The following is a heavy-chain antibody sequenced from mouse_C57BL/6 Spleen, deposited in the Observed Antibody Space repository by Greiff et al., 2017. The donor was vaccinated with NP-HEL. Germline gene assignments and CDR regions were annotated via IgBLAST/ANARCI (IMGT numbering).Heavy chain of an antibody. V-gene: IGHV1-50*01. CDR1: GYTFTSYW. Sequence: QVQLLQPGAELVKPGASVKLSCKASGYTFTSYWMQWVKQRPGQGLEWIGEIDPSDSYTNYNQKFKGKATLTVDTSSSTAYMQLSSLTSEDSAVYYCARRRATGTLDYWGQGTTLTVAS. CDR3: ARRRATGTLDY. J-gene: IGHJ2*01. CDR2: IDPSDSYT. D-gene: IGHD4-1*01.